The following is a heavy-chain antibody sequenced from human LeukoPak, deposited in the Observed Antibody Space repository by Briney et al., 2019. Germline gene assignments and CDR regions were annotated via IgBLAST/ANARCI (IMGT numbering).Heavy chain of an antibody. CDR3: AKISTTGKMDFDY. D-gene: IGHD1-1*01. J-gene: IGHJ4*02. CDR1: GGTFSSYT. Sequence: SVKVSCKASGGTFSSYTISWVRQAPGQGLEWMGRIIPILGIANYAQKFQGKVTIHADKSTSTAYMELSSLRSEDTAVYYCAKISTTGKMDFDYWGQGTLVTVSS. V-gene: IGHV1-69*02. CDR2: IIPILGIA.